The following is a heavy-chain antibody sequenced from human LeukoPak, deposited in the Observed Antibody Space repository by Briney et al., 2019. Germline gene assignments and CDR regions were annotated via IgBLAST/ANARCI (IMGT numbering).Heavy chain of an antibody. V-gene: IGHV4-59*01. CDR3: ARGDSGTYNAYFDY. D-gene: IGHD1-26*01. J-gene: IGHJ4*02. CDR2: IYYSGST. Sequence: SETLSLTCTVSGGSISNYYWSWIRQPPGKGLEWIGYIYYSGSTNYNPSLKSRVTISVDTSKNQFSLRLSSVTAADTAVYYCARGDSGTYNAYFDYWDQGTLVTVSS. CDR1: GGSISNYY.